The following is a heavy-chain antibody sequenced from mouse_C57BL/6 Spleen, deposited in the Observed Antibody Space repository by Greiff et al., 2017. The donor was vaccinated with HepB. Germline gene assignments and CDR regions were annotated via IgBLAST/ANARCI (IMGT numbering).Heavy chain of an antibody. Sequence: EVHLVESGGGLVQPGGSMKLSCAASGFTFSDAWMDWVRQSPEKGLEWVAEIRNEANNHATYYAESVKGRFTISRDDSKSSVYLQMNSLRAADTGIYYCTRGGSSLYYAMDYWGQGTSVTVSS. V-gene: IGHV6-6*01. J-gene: IGHJ4*01. CDR2: IRNEANNHAT. CDR3: TRGGSSLYYAMDY. D-gene: IGHD1-1*01. CDR1: GFTFSDAW.